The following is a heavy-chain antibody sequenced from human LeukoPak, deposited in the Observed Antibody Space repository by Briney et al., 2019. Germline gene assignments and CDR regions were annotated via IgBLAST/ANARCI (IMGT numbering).Heavy chain of an antibody. J-gene: IGHJ4*02. CDR2: IYLGDSDT. CDR3: ATGGQQLAYFDY. Sequence: GESLKISCKTSGYSLAIYWVGRVRRLPGEGLEWMGIIYLGDSDTRYSPSFEGEVTISADKYTRTAYLQWGSLKASDTAIYYCATGGQQLAYFDYWGQGPLVTVSS. V-gene: IGHV5-51*01. D-gene: IGHD6-13*01. CDR1: GYSLAIYW.